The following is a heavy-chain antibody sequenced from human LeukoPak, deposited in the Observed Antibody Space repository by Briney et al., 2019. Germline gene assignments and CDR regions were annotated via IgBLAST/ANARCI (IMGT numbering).Heavy chain of an antibody. V-gene: IGHV3-66*01. CDR3: ARDLVGAWYFDY. Sequence: PGGSLRLSCAASGFTFNSYTMNWVRQAPGKGLEWVSVIYSGGSTYYADSVKGRFTISRDNSKNTLYLQMNSLRAEDTAVYYCARDLVGAWYFDYWGQGTLVTVSS. CDR1: GFTFNSYT. CDR2: IYSGGST. J-gene: IGHJ4*02. D-gene: IGHD1-26*01.